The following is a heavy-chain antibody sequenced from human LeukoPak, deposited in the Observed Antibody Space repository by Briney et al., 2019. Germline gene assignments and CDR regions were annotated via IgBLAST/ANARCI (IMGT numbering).Heavy chain of an antibody. CDR3: ARNLYDSGGYYLGLDY. V-gene: IGHV3-74*01. CDR1: GFSFTNYW. J-gene: IGHJ4*02. D-gene: IGHD3-22*01. CDR2: INSDGSAT. Sequence: GGSLRLSCAASGFSFTNYWMHWVRQAPGKGLVWVSHINSDGSATRYADSVKGRFTISRDNAMNTLYLQMNSLSAEDTAVYYCARNLYDSGGYYLGLDYWGQGTLVTVSS.